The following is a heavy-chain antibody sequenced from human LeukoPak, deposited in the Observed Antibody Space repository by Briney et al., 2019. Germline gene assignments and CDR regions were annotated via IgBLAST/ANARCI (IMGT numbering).Heavy chain of an antibody. CDR1: GYILNNYW. D-gene: IGHD6-19*01. CDR2: IDPSDSYS. V-gene: IGHV5-10-1*01. Sequence: PGEALKISCKSSGYILNNYWISLVRQIPRKGPELMGMIDPSDSYSNTSPSFQGHVTISADKCLSTASLQWSSLKASDTAIYYCARHLGGSAWWGPFDFWGQGTLVTVSP. CDR3: ARHLGGSAWWGPFDF. J-gene: IGHJ4*02.